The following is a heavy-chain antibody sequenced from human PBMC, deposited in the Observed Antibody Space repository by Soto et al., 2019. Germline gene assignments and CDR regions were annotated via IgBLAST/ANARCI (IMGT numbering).Heavy chain of an antibody. J-gene: IGHJ4*02. V-gene: IGHV3-23*03. Sequence: PGGSLRLSCAASGFSFSDYSMNRVRQAKGKGLEWVSFIDLSGTTTYYRDSVKGRFSIFKDKSKNTVYLQMNRLTVEDAAVYYCTKDRVPDGIYSFDYWGQGALVTVSS. CDR2: IDLSGTTT. CDR1: GFSFSDYS. CDR3: TKDRVPDGIYSFDY. D-gene: IGHD2-15*01.